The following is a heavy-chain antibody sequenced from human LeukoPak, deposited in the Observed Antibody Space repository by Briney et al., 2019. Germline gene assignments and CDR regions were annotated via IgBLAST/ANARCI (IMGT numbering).Heavy chain of an antibody. V-gene: IGHV1-69*04. J-gene: IGHJ4*02. CDR1: GNTFTAFY. CDR3: AREGRDGYNYEGYFDY. D-gene: IGHD5-24*01. Sequence: GASVKVSCKASGNTFTAFYIHWVRQAPGQGLEWMGRIIPILGIANYAQKFQGRVTITADKSTSTAYMELSSLRSEDTAVYYCAREGRDGYNYEGYFDYWGQGTLVTVSS. CDR2: IIPILGIA.